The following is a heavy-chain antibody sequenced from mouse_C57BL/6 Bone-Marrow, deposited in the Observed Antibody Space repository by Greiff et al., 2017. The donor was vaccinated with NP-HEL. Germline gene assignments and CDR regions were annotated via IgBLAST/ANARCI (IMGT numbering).Heavy chain of an antibody. D-gene: IGHD2-5*01. CDR3: ASKGLDYSNYVGY. Sequence: QVQLKQPGAELVKPGASVKMSCKASGYTFTSYWITWVKQRPGQGLEWIGDIYPGSGSTNYNEKFKSKATLTVDTSSSTAYMQLSSLTSEDSAVYYCASKGLDYSNYVGYWGQGTTLTVSS. J-gene: IGHJ2*01. CDR2: IYPGSGST. V-gene: IGHV1-55*01. CDR1: GYTFTSYW.